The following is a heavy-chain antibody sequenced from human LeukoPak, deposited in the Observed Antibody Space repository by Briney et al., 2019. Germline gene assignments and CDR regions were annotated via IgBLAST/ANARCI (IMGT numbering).Heavy chain of an antibody. J-gene: IGHJ4*02. D-gene: IGHD6-13*01. CDR3: ARGIAAAGAIDY. V-gene: IGHV1-2*02. CDR1: GYTFTGYD. CDR2: INPNSGGT. Sequence: ASVKVSRKASGYTFTGYDMHWVRQAPGQGREWRGWINPNSGGTNYAQKFQGRVTMTRDTSISTAYMELSRLRSDDTAVYYCARGIAAAGAIDYWGQGTLVTVSS.